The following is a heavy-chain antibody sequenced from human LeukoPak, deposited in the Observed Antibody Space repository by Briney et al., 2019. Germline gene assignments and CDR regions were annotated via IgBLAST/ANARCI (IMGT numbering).Heavy chain of an antibody. CDR3: ARVGEGDSSGYLDY. V-gene: IGHV3-21*04. CDR1: GFTFSSYS. Sequence: GGSLRLSCAASGFTFSSYSMNWVRQAPGKGLEWVSSISSSSSYIYYADSVKGRFTISRDNAKNSLYLQMNSLRAEDTAVYYCARVGEGDSSGYLDYWGQGTLVTVSS. CDR2: ISSSSSYI. D-gene: IGHD3-22*01. J-gene: IGHJ4*02.